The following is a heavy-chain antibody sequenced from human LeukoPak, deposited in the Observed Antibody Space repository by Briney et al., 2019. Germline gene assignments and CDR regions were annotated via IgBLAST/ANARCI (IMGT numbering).Heavy chain of an antibody. CDR2: INTVGSYT. CDR1: PSIFIAYW. J-gene: IGHJ4*02. Sequence: PGGSLRLSCAASPSIFIAYWVHWVRQALGKGLVWVSRINTVGSYTGYADSVKGRFTISRHNAKNTLYRHVKIVRPDDKPVNSCASCGTEWRDSFWGQGTLVTVSS. CDR3: ASCGTEWRDSF. D-gene: IGHD5-24*01. V-gene: IGHV3-74*01.